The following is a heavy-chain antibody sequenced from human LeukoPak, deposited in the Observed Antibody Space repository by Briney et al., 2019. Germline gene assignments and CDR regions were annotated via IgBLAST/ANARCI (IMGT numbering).Heavy chain of an antibody. D-gene: IGHD3-3*01. CDR2: ISWWSGII. V-gene: IGHV3-9*01. Sequence: GGSLRLSCAASGFIFDDHGMHWVRQAPGKGLEWVSGISWWSGIIGYADSVKGRFTISRDNAKNSLDLQMESLRAEDTAVYYCAKDTGSPADAITMEDNAFDIWGQGTMVTVSS. CDR3: AKDTGSPADAITMEDNAFDI. J-gene: IGHJ3*02. CDR1: GFIFDDHG.